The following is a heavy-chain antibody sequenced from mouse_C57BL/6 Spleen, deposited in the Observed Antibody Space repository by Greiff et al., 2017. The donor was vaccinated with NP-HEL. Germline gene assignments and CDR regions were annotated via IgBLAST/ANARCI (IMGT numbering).Heavy chain of an antibody. D-gene: IGHD1-1*01. CDR2: IRSKSSNYAT. Sequence: DVQLVESGGGLVQPKGSLKLSCAASGFTFNTYAMHWVRQAPGKGLEWVARIRSKSSNYATYYADSGNDIFTISRDDSQSMLYLQMNNLKTEDTAMYYCVRALFTTPYYAMDYWGQGTSVTVSS. J-gene: IGHJ4*01. V-gene: IGHV10-3*01. CDR3: VRALFTTPYYAMDY. CDR1: GFTFNTYA.